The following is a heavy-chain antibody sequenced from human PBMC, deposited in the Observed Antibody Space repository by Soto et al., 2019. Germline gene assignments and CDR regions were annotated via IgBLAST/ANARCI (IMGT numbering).Heavy chain of an antibody. J-gene: IGHJ4*02. D-gene: IGHD6-19*01. V-gene: IGHV3-33*01. CDR2: IWYHGSNK. CDR1: GFTFSSYG. Sequence: QVQLVESGGGVVQPGRSLRLCCAASGFTFSSYGMHWVRQAPGKGLEWVAVIWYHGSNKYYADSVKGRFTISRDNSKNTLYLQMNSLRAEDTAVYYCARDRDPGQWLTTNYSDYRGQGTLVNVSS. CDR3: ARDRDPGQWLTTNYSDY.